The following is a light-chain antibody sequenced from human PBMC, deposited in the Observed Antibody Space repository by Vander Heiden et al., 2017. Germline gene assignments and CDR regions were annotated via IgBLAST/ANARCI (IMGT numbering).Light chain of an antibody. CDR2: AAS. Sequence: DIQLTQSPSFLSASVGDRVTITCRASQGISNYLAWYQQKPGKAPKLLIYAASTLQRGVTSRFSGSGYGTEFTLTISSRQPEDFATYYCQQRNSYPRGVTFGGGTKVEIK. CDR3: QQRNSYPRGVT. CDR1: QGISNY. J-gene: IGKJ4*01. V-gene: IGKV1-9*01.